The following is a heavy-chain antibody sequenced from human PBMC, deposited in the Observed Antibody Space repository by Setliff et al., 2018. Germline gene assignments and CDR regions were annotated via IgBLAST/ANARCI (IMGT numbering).Heavy chain of an antibody. CDR3: ARGSGRGYSYGLFDY. V-gene: IGHV4-59*13. Sequence: KPSETLSLTCNVSGVSISTSYWSWIRQPPGKGLEWIGNIVYKGMTNYNPSLKSRVTMSVDVSRDQFSLELSSVTAADTAVYFCARGSGRGYSYGLFDYWGQGSLVTSPQ. CDR1: GVSISTSY. D-gene: IGHD5-18*01. J-gene: IGHJ4*02. CDR2: IVYKGMT.